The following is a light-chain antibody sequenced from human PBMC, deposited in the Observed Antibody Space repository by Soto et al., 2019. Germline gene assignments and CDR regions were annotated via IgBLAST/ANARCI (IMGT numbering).Light chain of an antibody. V-gene: IGKV1-39*01. CDR1: QSISSN. Sequence: DLQITQSPSTLSASVGDRVTNTCLASQSISSNLNWYQQKPGKAPKLLIYAASNLQSGVPSTFSGSGSGTDFTLTISSLQPEDFATYYCQQSHSIPWTFGQGTKVDIK. J-gene: IGKJ1*01. CDR2: AAS. CDR3: QQSHSIPWT.